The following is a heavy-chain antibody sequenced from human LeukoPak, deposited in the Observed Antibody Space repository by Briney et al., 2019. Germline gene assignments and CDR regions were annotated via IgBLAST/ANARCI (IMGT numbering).Heavy chain of an antibody. CDR2: MNPNSGNT. Sequence: GASVKVSCKASGYTFTSYDINWVRQATGQGLEWMGWMNPNSGNTGYAQKFQGRVTITRNTSISTAYMELSSLRSEDTAVYYCARGASSSGYYYYYYYMDVWGKGTTVTVSS. D-gene: IGHD3-22*01. CDR3: ARGASSSGYYYYYYYMDV. J-gene: IGHJ6*03. V-gene: IGHV1-8*03. CDR1: GYTFTSYD.